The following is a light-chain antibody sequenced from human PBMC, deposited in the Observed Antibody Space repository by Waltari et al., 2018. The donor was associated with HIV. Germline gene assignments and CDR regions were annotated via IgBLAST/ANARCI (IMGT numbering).Light chain of an antibody. J-gene: IGKJ4*01. CDR1: QGISTT. CDR2: DAT. V-gene: IGKV1-9*01. Sequence: IQLTQHASFLSASLTDRITITGLTSQGISTTLAWYQQRPGRDPELLIYDATVLHTGVPARFSGRGSGTRFTRTSSRLQPDDLGVYYCQQLHTDPHSLGGGTHVE. CDR3: QQLHTDPHS.